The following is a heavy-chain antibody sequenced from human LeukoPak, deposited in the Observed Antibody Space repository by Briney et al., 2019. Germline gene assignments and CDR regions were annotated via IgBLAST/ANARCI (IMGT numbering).Heavy chain of an antibody. CDR3: ARTTEGYAGGPGYSYYYYMAV. CDR1: GGSISSYY. V-gene: IGHV4-59*01. CDR2: IHYSGST. J-gene: IGHJ6*03. D-gene: IGHD5-12*01. Sequence: SETLSLTCTVSGGSISSYYWSWIRQPPGKGLDWIGYIHYSGSTHYNPSLKSRVTISVDTSKNQVSLKLRSVPAADTAVYYCARTTEGYAGGPGYSYYYYMAVWGKGTTVTVSS.